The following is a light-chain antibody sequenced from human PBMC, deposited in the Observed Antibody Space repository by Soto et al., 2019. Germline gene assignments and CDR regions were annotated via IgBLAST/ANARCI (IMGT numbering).Light chain of an antibody. V-gene: IGKV3-15*01. CDR2: GAS. J-gene: IGKJ1*01. CDR3: QQYNNWPPT. CDR1: QSVRSK. Sequence: EIVVTQSPATLSVSPGERATLSCRASQSVRSKLAWYQQKPGQAPRLLIYGASTRATDIPARFSGSGSGTEFTLTISSLQSEDFAVYFCQQYNNWPPTFGQGTKVDIK.